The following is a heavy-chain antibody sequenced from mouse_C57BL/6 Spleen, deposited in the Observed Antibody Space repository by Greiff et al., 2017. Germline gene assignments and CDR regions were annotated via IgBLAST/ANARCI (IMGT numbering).Heavy chain of an antibody. CDR1: GYAFTNYL. CDR2: INPGSGGT. D-gene: IGHD2-4*01. V-gene: IGHV1-54*01. J-gene: IGHJ4*01. Sequence: VQLQESGAELVRPGTSVKVSCKASGYAFTNYLIEWVKQRPGQGLEWIGVINPGSGGTNYNEKFKGKATLTADKSSSTAYMQLSSLTSEDSAVYFCARWGDYDVGYAMNYWGQGTSVTVSS. CDR3: ARWGDYDVGYAMNY.